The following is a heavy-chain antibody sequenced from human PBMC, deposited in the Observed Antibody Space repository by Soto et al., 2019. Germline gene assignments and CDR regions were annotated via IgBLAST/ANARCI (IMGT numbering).Heavy chain of an antibody. V-gene: IGHV4-30-4*01. Sequence: SETLSLTCTVSGGSISSADHYWSWIRQPPGKGLEWIGYIYYSGTTYYNPSLKSRVTISVDTSMNQFSLKVSSVTAADTAVYYCARALIQLWPHYYYGMDVWGQGTTGTVS. D-gene: IGHD5-18*01. J-gene: IGHJ6*02. CDR1: GGSISSADHY. CDR3: ARALIQLWPHYYYGMDV. CDR2: IYYSGTT.